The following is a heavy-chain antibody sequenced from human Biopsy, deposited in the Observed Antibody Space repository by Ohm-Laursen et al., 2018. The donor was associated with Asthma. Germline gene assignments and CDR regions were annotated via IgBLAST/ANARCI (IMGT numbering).Heavy chain of an antibody. J-gene: IGHJ4*02. CDR2: IYYSGST. CDR3: ARAQDYYDSRGYYRSFDY. D-gene: IGHD3-22*01. Sequence: TLSLTCTVSYGSITSCGYYWTWIRQPPGKGLEWIGFIYYSGSTYYNPSLKSRVSISIDTSKNQFSLKLSSVTAADTAVYYCARAQDYYDSRGYYRSFDYWGQGTLVTVSS. CDR1: YGSITSCGYY. V-gene: IGHV4-31*03.